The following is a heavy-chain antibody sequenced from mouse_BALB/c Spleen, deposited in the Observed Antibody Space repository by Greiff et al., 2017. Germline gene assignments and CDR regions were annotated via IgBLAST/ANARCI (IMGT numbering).Heavy chain of an antibody. CDR3: ARGDYYGYGAMDY. CDR2: ISSGSSTI. CDR1: GFTFSSFG. V-gene: IGHV5-17*02. D-gene: IGHD1-2*01. Sequence: EVQLVQPGGGLVQPGGSRKLSCAASGFTFSSFGMHWVRQAPEKGLEWVAYISSGSSTINYADTVKGRSTMSRDNPTTTLFLQMTSLRSEDTAMYYCARGDYYGYGAMDYWGQGTSVTVSS. J-gene: IGHJ4*01.